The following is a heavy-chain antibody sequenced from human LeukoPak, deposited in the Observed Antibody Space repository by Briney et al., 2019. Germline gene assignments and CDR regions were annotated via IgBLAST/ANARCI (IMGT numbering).Heavy chain of an antibody. CDR1: GGSISSGGYY. CDR3: ARVVVWEYYYYGMDV. Sequence: SETLSLTRTVSGGSISSGGYYWSWIRQHPGKGLEWIGYIYYSGSTYYNPSLKSRVTISVDTSKNQFSLKLSSVTAADTAVYYCARVVVWEYYYYGMDVWGQGTTVTVSS. D-gene: IGHD2-8*02. V-gene: IGHV4-31*03. CDR2: IYYSGST. J-gene: IGHJ6*02.